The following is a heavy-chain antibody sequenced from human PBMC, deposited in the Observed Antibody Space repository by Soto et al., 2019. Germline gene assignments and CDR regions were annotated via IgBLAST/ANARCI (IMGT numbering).Heavy chain of an antibody. CDR3: ARADYEILTGSYAMDV. CDR2: IYYSGST. CDR1: GGSISSGDYY. Sequence: PSETLSLTCTVSGGSISSGDYYWSWIRQPPGKGLEWIGYIYYSGSTYYNPSLKSRVTISVDTSKNQFSLKLSSVTAADTAVYFCARADYEILTGSYAMDVWGQGTTVTV. J-gene: IGHJ6*02. D-gene: IGHD3-9*01. V-gene: IGHV4-30-4*01.